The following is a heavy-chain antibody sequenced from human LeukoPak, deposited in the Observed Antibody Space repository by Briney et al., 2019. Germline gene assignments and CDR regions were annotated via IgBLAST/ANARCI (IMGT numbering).Heavy chain of an antibody. CDR2: IRYDGSNK. CDR1: GFTFSSYG. CDR3: AKYYDSSGYYGVYAFDI. J-gene: IGHJ3*02. V-gene: IGHV3-30*02. Sequence: PGGSLRLSCAASGFTFSSYGMHWVRQAPGKGLEWVAFIRYDGSNKYYADSVKGRFTISRDNSKNTLYLQMNSLRAEDTAVYYCAKYYDSSGYYGVYAFDIWGQGTMVTVSS. D-gene: IGHD3-22*01.